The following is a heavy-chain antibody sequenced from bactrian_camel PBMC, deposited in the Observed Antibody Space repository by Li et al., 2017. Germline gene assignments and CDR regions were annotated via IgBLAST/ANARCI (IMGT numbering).Heavy chain of an antibody. CDR2: IDTDEKT. V-gene: IGHV3S53*01. CDR3: AADLLCLQYGASWGSFGV. CDR1: GVISSPYC. D-gene: IGHD6*01. Sequence: HVQLVESGGGSVQAGGSLRLSCVASGVISSPYCMGWFRQVPGEEREGVAAIDTDEKTAYADSVKGRFTITKDNAKNTWYLQMNSLTLVDTAVYYCAADLLCLQYGASWGSFGVWGQGTQVTVS. J-gene: IGHJ6*01.